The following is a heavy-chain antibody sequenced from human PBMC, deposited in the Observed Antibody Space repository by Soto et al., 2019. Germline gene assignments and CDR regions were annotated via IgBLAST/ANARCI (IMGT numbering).Heavy chain of an antibody. CDR1: HFAFNIDA. CDR2: MSGSGSSI. V-gene: IGHV3-23*01. CDR3: SRDNWNGASYGLDV. D-gene: IGHD1-20*01. Sequence: EAQLLESGGGLVQPGESLTLSCVASHFAFNIDAMTWDRQAPGKGLEWVSSMSGSGSSIYYADSVKGRFTITRDKSKKTLYLQMNSLRAEDTAVYWCSRDNWNGASYGLDVWGQGTTVTVSA. J-gene: IGHJ6*01.